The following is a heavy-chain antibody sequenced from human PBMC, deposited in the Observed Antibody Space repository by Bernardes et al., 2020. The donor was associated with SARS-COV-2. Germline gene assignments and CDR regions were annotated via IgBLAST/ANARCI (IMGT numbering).Heavy chain of an antibody. Sequence: SETLSLTRAVYGGSFSGYYWSWIRQPPGKGLEWIGEMNHSGSSTYNPFLKSRVTISVDRSKNQFSLKLTSVTAADTAVYYCARGARISMIVVVMPQAAFDIWGQGTMVTVSS. D-gene: IGHD3-22*01. J-gene: IGHJ3*02. CDR1: GGSFSGYY. CDR2: MNHSGSS. CDR3: ARGARISMIVVVMPQAAFDI. V-gene: IGHV4-34*01.